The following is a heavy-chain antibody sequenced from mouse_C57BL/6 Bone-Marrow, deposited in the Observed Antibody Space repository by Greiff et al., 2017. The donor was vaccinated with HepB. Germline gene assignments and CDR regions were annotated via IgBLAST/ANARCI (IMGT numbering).Heavy chain of an antibody. Sequence: EVQRVESGAELVRPGASVKLSCTASGFNIKDDYMHWVKQRPEQGLEWIGWIDPENGDTEYASKFQGKATITADTSSNTACLQLSSLTSEDTAVYYCTTWDYWGQGTTLTVSS. CDR2: IDPENGDT. CDR3: TTWDY. J-gene: IGHJ2*01. V-gene: IGHV14-4*01. CDR1: GFNIKDDY.